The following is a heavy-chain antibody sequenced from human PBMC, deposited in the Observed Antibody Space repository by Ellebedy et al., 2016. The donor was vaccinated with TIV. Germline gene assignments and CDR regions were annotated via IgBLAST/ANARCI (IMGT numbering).Heavy chain of an antibody. J-gene: IGHJ4*02. CDR3: AKDLAAAGTDPFDY. Sequence: GESLKISXAASGFTFSSYAMHWVRQAPGKGLEWVAVISYDGSNKYYTDSVKGRFTISRDNSKNTLYLQMNSLRAEDTAVYYCAKDLAAAGTDPFDYWGQGTLVTVSS. CDR1: GFTFSSYA. D-gene: IGHD6-13*01. V-gene: IGHV3-30-3*01. CDR2: ISYDGSNK.